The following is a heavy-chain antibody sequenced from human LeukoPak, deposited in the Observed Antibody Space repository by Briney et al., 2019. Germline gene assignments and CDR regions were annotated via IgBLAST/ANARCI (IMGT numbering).Heavy chain of an antibody. CDR2: IYYSGST. J-gene: IGHJ4*02. Sequence: SETLSLTCTVSGGSISSYYWSWIRHPPGKGLEWIGYIYYSGSTNYNPSLKSRVTISVDTSKNQFSLKLSSVTAADTAVYYCARQSADDYVWGSVDYWGQGTLVTVSS. V-gene: IGHV4-59*08. D-gene: IGHD3-16*01. CDR1: GGSISSYY. CDR3: ARQSADDYVWGSVDY.